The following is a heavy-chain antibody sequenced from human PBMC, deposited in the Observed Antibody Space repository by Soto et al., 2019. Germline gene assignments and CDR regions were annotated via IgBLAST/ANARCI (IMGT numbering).Heavy chain of an antibody. CDR3: ARVRGYHYGLFDY. V-gene: IGHV4-30-2*01. J-gene: IGHJ4*02. CDR2: IYHSGST. Sequence: SETLSLTCAVSGGSISSGGYSWSWIWQPPGKGLEWIGYIYHSGSTYYNPSLKSRVTISVDRSKNQFSLKLSSVTAADTAVYYCARVRGYHYGLFDYWGQGTLVTVSS. D-gene: IGHD5-12*01. CDR1: GGSISSGGYS.